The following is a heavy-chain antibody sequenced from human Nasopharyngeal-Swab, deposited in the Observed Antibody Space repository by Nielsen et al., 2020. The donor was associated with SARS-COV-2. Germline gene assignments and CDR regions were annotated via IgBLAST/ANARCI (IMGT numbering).Heavy chain of an antibody. Sequence: SVKVSCKASGGNFISHAISWVRQAPGQGLEWVGGIIPIFGTANYAQKFQGRVTITADESTSTAYMELSSLRSEDTAVYYCARDRGAVARNYYYYGMDVWGQGTTVTVSS. V-gene: IGHV1-69*13. J-gene: IGHJ6*02. D-gene: IGHD6-19*01. CDR2: IIPIFGTA. CDR1: GGNFISHA. CDR3: ARDRGAVARNYYYYGMDV.